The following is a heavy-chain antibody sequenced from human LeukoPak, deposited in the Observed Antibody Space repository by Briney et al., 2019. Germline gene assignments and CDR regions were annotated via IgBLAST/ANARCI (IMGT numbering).Heavy chain of an antibody. D-gene: IGHD4-17*01. J-gene: IGHJ4*02. CDR1: GFTFSSYA. V-gene: IGHV3-30-3*01. Sequence: GGSLRLSCAASGFTFSSYAMHWVRQAPGKGLEWVAVISYDGSNKYYADSVKGRFTISRDNSKNTLYLQMNSLRAEDTAVYYCARERVDYGDYEPHFDYWGQGTLVTVSS. CDR3: ARERVDYGDYEPHFDY. CDR2: ISYDGSNK.